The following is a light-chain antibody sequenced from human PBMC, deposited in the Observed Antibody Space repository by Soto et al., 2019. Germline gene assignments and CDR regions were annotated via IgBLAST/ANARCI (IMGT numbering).Light chain of an antibody. CDR3: CSFAGL. CDR2: DVT. CDR1: SSDVGRYNY. J-gene: IGLJ2*01. Sequence: QSALTQPRSVSGSPGQPVAISCAGTSSDVGRYNYVSWYQQYPGKAPKLIIYDVTKRPSGVPDRFSGSKSGNTASLTISGLQAEDEADYYCCSFAGLFGGGTKLTVL. V-gene: IGLV2-11*01.